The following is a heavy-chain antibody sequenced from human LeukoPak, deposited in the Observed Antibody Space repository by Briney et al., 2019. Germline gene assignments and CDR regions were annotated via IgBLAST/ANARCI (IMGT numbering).Heavy chain of an antibody. CDR2: INPILGTV. CDR3: ARDSGGWYSSNWFDP. CDR1: GGTFSNYA. J-gene: IGHJ5*02. D-gene: IGHD6-19*01. V-gene: IGHV1-69*10. Sequence: SVKVSCKASGGTFSNYAFSWVRQAPGQGLEWMGVINPILGTVNYAQNFQARVTITADKSTSTAYMELSSLRSDDTAVYYCARDSGGWYSSNWFDPWGQGTLVTVSS.